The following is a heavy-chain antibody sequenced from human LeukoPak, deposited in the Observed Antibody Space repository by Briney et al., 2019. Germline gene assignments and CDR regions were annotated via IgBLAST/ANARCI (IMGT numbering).Heavy chain of an antibody. CDR1: GGTFSIYA. Sequence: SVKVSCKASGGTFSIYAISWVRQAPGQGIEWMGRIIPILGIANYAQKFQGRVTITADKSTSTAYMELRSLRSEDTAVYYCAALSGNYGSGSYYTVFDYWGQGTLVTVSS. D-gene: IGHD3-10*01. V-gene: IGHV1-69*04. CDR2: IIPILGIA. J-gene: IGHJ4*02. CDR3: AALSGNYGSGSYYTVFDY.